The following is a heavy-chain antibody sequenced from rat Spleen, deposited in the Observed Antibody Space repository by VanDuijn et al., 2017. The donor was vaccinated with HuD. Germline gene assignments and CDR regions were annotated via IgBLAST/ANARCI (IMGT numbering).Heavy chain of an antibody. CDR3: TRDYGYNYGVMDA. Sequence: EVQLVESGGGLVQPGRSLKLSCAASGFTFSTFPMAWVRQAPKKGLEWVASISYDGSSTYYRDSVKGRFTISRDNAKNTQYLQMDSLRSEDTATYYCTRDYGYNYGVMDAWGQGASVTVSS. CDR2: ISYDGSST. CDR1: GFTFSTFP. J-gene: IGHJ4*01. D-gene: IGHD1-9*01. V-gene: IGHV5-7*01.